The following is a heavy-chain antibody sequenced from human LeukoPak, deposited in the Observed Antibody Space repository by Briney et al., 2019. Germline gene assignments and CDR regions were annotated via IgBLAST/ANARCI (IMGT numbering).Heavy chain of an antibody. D-gene: IGHD6-13*01. Sequence: SETLSLTCTVSGYSISGGYYWGWIRQPPGRGLEWIGNIYHSGDTYYSPSLKSRVTISVDTSKNQFSLKLSSVTAADTAVYYCARSEQQLVAEYFQHWGQGTLVTVSS. CDR2: IYHSGDT. CDR3: ARSEQQLVAEYFQH. V-gene: IGHV4-38-2*02. J-gene: IGHJ1*01. CDR1: GYSISGGYY.